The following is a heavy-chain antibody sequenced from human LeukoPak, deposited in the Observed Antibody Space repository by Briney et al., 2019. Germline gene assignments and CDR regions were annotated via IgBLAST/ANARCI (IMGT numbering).Heavy chain of an antibody. V-gene: IGHV1-46*01. CDR1: GYTFTSYY. Sequence: ASVKVSCKASGYTFTSYYVHWVRQAPGQGLEWMGIINPSGGSTSYAQKFQGRVTMTRDTSTSTVYMELSSLRSEDTAVYYCAHDILTGSYYYYYGMDVWGQGTTVTVSS. J-gene: IGHJ6*02. CDR2: INPSGGST. D-gene: IGHD3-9*01. CDR3: AHDILTGSYYYYYGMDV.